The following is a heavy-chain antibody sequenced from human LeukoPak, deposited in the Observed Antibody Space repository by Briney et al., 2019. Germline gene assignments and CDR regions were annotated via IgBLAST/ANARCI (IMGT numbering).Heavy chain of an antibody. CDR1: GFTFDDYA. V-gene: IGHV3-9*01. CDR3: AKGARSSSGYTTD. Sequence: PVGSLRLSCVASGFTFDDYAMHWVRQAPGKGLEWVAGINWNSVSAVYADFLKGRLTISRDNAKNSLFLQLNSLKTEDTVFCYCAKGARSSSGYTTDWGQGILVTVSS. CDR2: INWNSVSA. J-gene: IGHJ4*02. D-gene: IGHD3-22*01.